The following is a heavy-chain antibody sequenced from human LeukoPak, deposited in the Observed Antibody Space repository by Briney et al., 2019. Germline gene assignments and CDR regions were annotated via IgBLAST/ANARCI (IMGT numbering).Heavy chain of an antibody. D-gene: IGHD4-17*01. V-gene: IGHV3-7*01. J-gene: IGHJ5*02. CDR1: GFTFSSYW. CDR3: ARDLSPMTTMTMYNWFDP. CDR2: IKQDGSEK. Sequence: GGSLRLSCAVSGFTFSSYWMSWVGQAPGKGLEWVANIKQDGSEKYYVDSVKGRFTISRDNAKTSLYLQMNSLRAEDTAVYYCARDLSPMTTMTMYNWFDPWGQGTLVTVSS.